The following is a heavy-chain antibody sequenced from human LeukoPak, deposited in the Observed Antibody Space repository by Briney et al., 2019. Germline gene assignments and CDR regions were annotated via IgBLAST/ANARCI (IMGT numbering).Heavy chain of an antibody. D-gene: IGHD3-3*01. CDR2: IYYSGST. Sequence: SETLSLTCSVSGGSISSSSYYWGWIRQTPGKGLEWIGSIYYSGSTYYNPSLKSRVTISVDTSKNQFSLKLSSVTAADTAVYYCARLHYDFWSGPPVYFDYRGQGTLVTVSS. CDR1: GGSISSSSYY. V-gene: IGHV4-39*01. J-gene: IGHJ4*02. CDR3: ARLHYDFWSGPPVYFDY.